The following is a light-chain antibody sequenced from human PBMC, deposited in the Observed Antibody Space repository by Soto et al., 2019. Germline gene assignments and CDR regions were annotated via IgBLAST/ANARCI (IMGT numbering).Light chain of an antibody. CDR3: LQDYNYPRT. CDR1: QAVRND. CDR2: AAS. V-gene: IGKV1-6*01. Sequence: AVQMTQSPSSLSASVGDRVTITCRASQAVRNDLDWYQQKPGKAPKLLIYAASHLQNGVPSRFSGSGSGTQFTLTISSLQPEDFATYYCLQDYNYPRTFGQGTKLEIK. J-gene: IGKJ2*01.